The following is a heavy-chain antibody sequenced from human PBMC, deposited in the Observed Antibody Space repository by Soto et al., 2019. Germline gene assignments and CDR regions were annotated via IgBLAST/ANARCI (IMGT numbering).Heavy chain of an antibody. V-gene: IGHV3-53*04. Sequence: EVQLVESGGGLVQPGGSLRLSCAASGFTVSSNYMSWVRQAPGKGLEWVSVIYSGGSTYYADSVKGRFTISRHNSKNTLYLQMNSLRAEDTAVYYCARVNGDYAFYRSGTVGWFDPWGQGTLVTVSS. CDR2: IYSGGST. J-gene: IGHJ5*02. CDR1: GFTVSSNY. D-gene: IGHD4-17*01. CDR3: ARVNGDYAFYRSGTVGWFDP.